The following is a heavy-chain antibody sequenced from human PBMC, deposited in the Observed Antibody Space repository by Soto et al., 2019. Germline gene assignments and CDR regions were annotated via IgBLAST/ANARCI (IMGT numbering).Heavy chain of an antibody. CDR1: GGTFSSYA. CDR2: IIPIFGTA. V-gene: IGHV1-69*13. D-gene: IGHD4-17*01. J-gene: IGHJ2*01. CDR3: ARGGVGTVTERYFDL. Sequence: GASVKVSCKASGGTFSSYAISWVRQAPGQGLEWMGGIIPIFGTANYAQKFQGRVTITADESTSTAYMELSSLRSEDTAVYYCARGGVGTVTERYFDLWGRGTLVPVSS.